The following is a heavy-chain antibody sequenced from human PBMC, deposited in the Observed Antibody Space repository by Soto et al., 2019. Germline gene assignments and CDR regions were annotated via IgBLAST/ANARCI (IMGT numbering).Heavy chain of an antibody. Sequence: QLQLQESGPGLVKPSETLSLTCTVSGGSISSSSYYWGWIRQPPGKGLEWIGSIYYSGSTYYNPSLKSRVTISVDTSKNQFSLKLSSVTAADTAVYYCARQSTPYGSGSYDGRAYYYYMDVWGKGTTVTVSS. CDR3: ARQSTPYGSGSYDGRAYYYYMDV. CDR1: GGSISSSSYY. V-gene: IGHV4-39*01. D-gene: IGHD3-10*01. J-gene: IGHJ6*03. CDR2: IYYSGST.